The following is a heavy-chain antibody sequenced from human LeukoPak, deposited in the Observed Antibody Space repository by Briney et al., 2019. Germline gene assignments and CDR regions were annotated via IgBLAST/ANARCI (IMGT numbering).Heavy chain of an antibody. J-gene: IGHJ4*02. CDR3: ARSNNDGDYLGVGFDY. Sequence: ASVKVSCKASGYTFSSYAMNWVRQAPGQGLEWMGWINTNTGNPTYAQGFTGRFVFSLDTSVSTAYLQVSSLQAEDTAVYYCARSNNDGDYLGVGFDYWGQGTLVTVSS. CDR1: GYTFSSYA. CDR2: INTNTGNP. V-gene: IGHV7-4-1*02. D-gene: IGHD4-17*01.